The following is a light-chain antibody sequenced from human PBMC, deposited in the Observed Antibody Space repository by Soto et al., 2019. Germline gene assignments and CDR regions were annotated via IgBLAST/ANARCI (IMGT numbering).Light chain of an antibody. CDR1: KRLLFTSNNKNY. J-gene: IGKJ1*01. CDR3: HQYYSTLRWT. V-gene: IGKV4-1*01. Sequence: DIVMTQSPDSLALSLVERATITCKSSKRLLFTSNNKNYLAWYQQKPGQPPKLLIYWASTRESGVPDRFSGSGSGTDFTLTISSLQAEDVAVYYCHQYYSTLRWTFAQRAKVDI. CDR2: WAS.